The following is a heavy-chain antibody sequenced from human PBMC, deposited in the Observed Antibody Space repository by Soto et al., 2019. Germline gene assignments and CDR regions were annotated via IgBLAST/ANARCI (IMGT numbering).Heavy chain of an antibody. CDR3: ASGIALADPYYFDY. D-gene: IGHD6-19*01. V-gene: IGHV4-4*02. CDR2: IYHSVST. CDR1: GGSISSSNW. Sequence: SETLSLTCAVSGGSISSSNWWSWVRQPPGKGLEWIGEIYHSVSTNYNPSLKSRVTISVDKSKNQFSLKLSSVTAADTAVYYCASGIALADPYYFDYLGQGTLLTVYS. J-gene: IGHJ4*02.